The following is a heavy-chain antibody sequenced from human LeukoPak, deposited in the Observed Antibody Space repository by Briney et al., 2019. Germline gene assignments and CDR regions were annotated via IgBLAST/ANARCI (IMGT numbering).Heavy chain of an antibody. Sequence: PSETLSLTCTVSGGSISSGDYYWSWIRQPPGKGLEWIGYIYYSGSTYYNPPLKSRVTISVDTSKNQFSLKLSSVTAADTAVYYCARLGYGSGRSDAFDIWGQGTMVTVSS. CDR2: IYYSGST. V-gene: IGHV4-30-4*01. J-gene: IGHJ3*02. CDR1: GGSISSGDYY. CDR3: ARLGYGSGRSDAFDI. D-gene: IGHD3-10*01.